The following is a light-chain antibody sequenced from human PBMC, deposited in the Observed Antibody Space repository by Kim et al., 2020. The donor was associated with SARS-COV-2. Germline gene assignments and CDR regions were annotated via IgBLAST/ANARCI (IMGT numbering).Light chain of an antibody. CDR2: GAS. V-gene: IGKV3-20*01. J-gene: IGKJ1*01. CDR1: QSVSSSY. CDR3: QQYGSSPGT. Sequence: SPGERATLSCRASQSVSSSYLAWYQQKPGQAPRLLIYGASSRATGITDRFSGSGSGTDFILTISRLEPEDFAVYYCQQYGSSPGTFGQGTKVDIK.